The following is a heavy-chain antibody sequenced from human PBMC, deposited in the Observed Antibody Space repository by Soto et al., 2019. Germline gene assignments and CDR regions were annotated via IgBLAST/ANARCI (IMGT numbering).Heavy chain of an antibody. Sequence: GXXVKSSSMASGGTFSSGSFRWVRQAPGQGLEWMGGIIPMFDTPIYAQKLQDRVTITADESTSTAYMKLSSPRSGDTAVYYCARSGGLDRDFNYWGQGSPVTV. V-gene: IGHV1-69*01. D-gene: IGHD2-15*01. CDR1: GGTFSSGS. CDR2: IIPMFDTP. CDR3: ARSGGLDRDFNY. J-gene: IGHJ4*02.